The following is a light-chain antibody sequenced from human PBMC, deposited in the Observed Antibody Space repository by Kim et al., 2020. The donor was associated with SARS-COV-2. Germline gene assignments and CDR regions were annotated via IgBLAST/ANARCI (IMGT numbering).Light chain of an antibody. CDR1: QNIRTY. Sequence: AAVGDRVTITCRASQNIRTYLNWYQQRPGKAPTLLIYVASILASGVSSRFSGGGSGTDFILTISALQPEDFATYYCQQSYNTPYTFGQGTKLEI. J-gene: IGKJ2*01. CDR3: QQSYNTPYT. V-gene: IGKV1-39*01. CDR2: VAS.